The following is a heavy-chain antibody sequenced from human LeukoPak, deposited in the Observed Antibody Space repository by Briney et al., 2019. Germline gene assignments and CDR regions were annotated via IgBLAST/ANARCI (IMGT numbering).Heavy chain of an antibody. CDR1: GFTFSSYG. CDR3: ARWSIAAAGTYDY. V-gene: IGHV3-21*01. Sequence: GGSLRLSCAASGFTFSSYGMHWVRQAPGKGLEWVSSISSSSSYIYYADSVKGRFTISRDNAKNSLYLQMNSLRAEDTAVYYCARWSIAAAGTYDYWGQGTLVTVSS. D-gene: IGHD6-13*01. CDR2: ISSSSSYI. J-gene: IGHJ4*02.